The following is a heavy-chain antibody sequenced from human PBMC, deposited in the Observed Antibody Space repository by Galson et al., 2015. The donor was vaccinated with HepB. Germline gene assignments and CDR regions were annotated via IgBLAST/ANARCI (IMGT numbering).Heavy chain of an antibody. D-gene: IGHD6-13*01. CDR1: GFTFDDYT. Sequence: SLRLSCAASGFTFDDYTMHWVRQAPGKGLEWVSLISWDGGSTYYAGSVKGRFTISRDNSKNSLYLQMNSLRTEDTALYYCAKDMGGQQLVEESIDYWGQGTLVTVSS. V-gene: IGHV3-43*01. CDR3: AKDMGGQQLVEESIDY. J-gene: IGHJ4*02. CDR2: ISWDGGST.